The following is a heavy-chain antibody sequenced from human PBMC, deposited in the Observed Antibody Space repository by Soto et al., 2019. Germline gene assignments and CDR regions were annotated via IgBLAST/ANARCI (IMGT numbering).Heavy chain of an antibody. D-gene: IGHD3-22*01. CDR3: ARAGSDYYQSSGYYSFDY. J-gene: IGHJ4*02. CDR2: IYHTGDT. Sequence: PSETLSLTCSVSGGSITSSAWWGWVRQAPGKGLERLGEIYHTGDTISNPSLKSRVTLSIDNSKNQFSLRLSSVTAADTAVYYCARAGSDYYQSSGYYSFDYWGQGTLVNVSS. V-gene: IGHV4-4*02. CDR1: GGSITSSAW.